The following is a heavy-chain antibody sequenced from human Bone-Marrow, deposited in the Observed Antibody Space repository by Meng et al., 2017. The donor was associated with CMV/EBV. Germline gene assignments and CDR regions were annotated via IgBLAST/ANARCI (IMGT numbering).Heavy chain of an antibody. D-gene: IGHD3-3*01. CDR3: VRGGDDFWSGYYPFDY. CDR1: FSFNDHC. Sequence: FSFNDHCMDWVRQAPGKGLEWVGRSTNKANSYTTEYAASVKGRFTISRDDSKNSLYLQMISLKTEDTAVYFCVRGGDDFWSGYYPFDYWGQGTLVTVSS. J-gene: IGHJ4*02. V-gene: IGHV3-72*01. CDR2: STNKANSYTT.